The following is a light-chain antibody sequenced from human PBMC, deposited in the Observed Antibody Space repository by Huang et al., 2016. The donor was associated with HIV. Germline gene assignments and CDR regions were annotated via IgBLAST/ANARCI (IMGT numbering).Light chain of an antibody. CDR1: QSVRSN. CDR2: GAS. V-gene: IGKV3-15*01. CDR3: QQYNNWPPWT. J-gene: IGKJ1*01. Sequence: EIVMTQSPATLSVSPGERATLSCRASQSVRSNLAWYQQKPGQAPRLLIYGASTRATGIPARFSGRGSGTEFTLTISSRQSEDFAVYYCQQYNNWPPWTFGQGTKVEIK.